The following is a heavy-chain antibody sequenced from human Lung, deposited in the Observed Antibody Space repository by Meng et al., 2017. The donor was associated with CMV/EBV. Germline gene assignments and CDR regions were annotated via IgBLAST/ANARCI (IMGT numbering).Heavy chain of an antibody. CDR3: AREGYYYDSGNYYYYFDH. D-gene: IGHD3-10*01. Sequence: GESLKISCAVSRFTFSSYSMNWVRQAPGKGLEWVSSISSSSSYIYYADSVKGRFTISRDNAKSSLYLQMNSLRAEDTAVYYCAREGYYYDSGNYYYYFDHWGQGTLVXVSS. J-gene: IGHJ4*02. V-gene: IGHV3-21*01. CDR2: ISSSSSYI. CDR1: RFTFSSYS.